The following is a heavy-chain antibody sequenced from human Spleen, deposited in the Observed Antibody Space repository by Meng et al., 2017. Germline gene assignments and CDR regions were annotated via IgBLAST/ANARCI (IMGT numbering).Heavy chain of an antibody. V-gene: IGHV3-30*01. D-gene: IGHD6-19*01. J-gene: IGHJ2*01. CDR2: ISYDGSNE. CDR3: ARDLSSGFHTGYCDS. CDR1: GFSFSNYA. Sequence: GESLKISCAASGFSFSNYAMHWVRQAPGKGLEWVAVISYDGSNEYYGDSVMGRFTLSRDNFKNTLYLQMHSLKTEDTAVYFCARDLSSGFHTGYCDSWGRGTLVTVSS.